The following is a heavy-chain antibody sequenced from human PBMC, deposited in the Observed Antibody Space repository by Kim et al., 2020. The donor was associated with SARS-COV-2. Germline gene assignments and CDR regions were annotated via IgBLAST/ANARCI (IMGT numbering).Heavy chain of an antibody. CDR2: IYRNGTT. CDR1: EFSVSTKT. D-gene: IGHD1-20*01. CDR3: AGDNYNNYWYKY. V-gene: IGHV3-53*01. Sequence: GGSLRLSCAASEFSVSTKTMTWVRQAPGKGLEWVSIIYRNGTTYYADSVKGRFTTSRDTSKNTLYLQMDNPRADDTAVYYCAGDNYNNYWYKYWGQGTLVTVSA. J-gene: IGHJ4*02.